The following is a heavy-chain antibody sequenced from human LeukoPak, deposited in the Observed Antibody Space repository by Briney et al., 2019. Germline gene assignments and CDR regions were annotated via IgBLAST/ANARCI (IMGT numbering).Heavy chain of an antibody. D-gene: IGHD2-8*01. CDR1: GFTFGSYE. Sequence: GGSLRLSCAASGFTFGSYEMNWVRQAPGKGLERVSYISSSGGTIYYADSVKGRFTISRDNAKNSLHLQMNSLRGEDTAFYYCASPRATFCTNGICYIRDAFDIWGQGTTVTVSS. J-gene: IGHJ3*02. CDR2: ISSSGGTI. V-gene: IGHV3-48*03. CDR3: ASPRATFCTNGICYIRDAFDI.